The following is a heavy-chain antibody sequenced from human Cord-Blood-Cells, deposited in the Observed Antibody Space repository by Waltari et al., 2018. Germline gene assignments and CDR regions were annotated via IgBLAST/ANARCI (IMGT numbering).Heavy chain of an antibody. V-gene: IGHV5-51*01. Sequence: EVQLVQSGAEVKKPGESLKISCKGSGYSFTSYWIGWVRQMPGKGLEWMGIIYPGDSDTRYSPSFQGQVTISADKSISTAYLQWSSLKASDTAMYYCARHHRYYDSSGYYFDYWGQGTLVTVSS. CDR1: GYSFTSYW. CDR3: ARHHRYYDSSGYYFDY. J-gene: IGHJ4*02. D-gene: IGHD3-22*01. CDR2: IYPGDSDT.